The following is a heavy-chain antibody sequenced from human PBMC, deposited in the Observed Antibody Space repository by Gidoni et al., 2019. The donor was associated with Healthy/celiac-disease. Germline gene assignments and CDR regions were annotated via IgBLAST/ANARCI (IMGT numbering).Heavy chain of an antibody. CDR1: GGSISSSSYY. CDR3: ARRGVGFLGEFDY. Sequence: QLQLQESGPGLVKPSETLSLTCTVSGGSISSSSYYWVWIRQPPGKGLAWIGSIYYSGSTYYNPSLKSRVTISVDTSKNQFSLKLSSVTAADTAVYYCARRGVGFLGEFDYWGQGTLVTVSS. CDR2: IYYSGST. D-gene: IGHD3-3*01. J-gene: IGHJ4*02. V-gene: IGHV4-39*01.